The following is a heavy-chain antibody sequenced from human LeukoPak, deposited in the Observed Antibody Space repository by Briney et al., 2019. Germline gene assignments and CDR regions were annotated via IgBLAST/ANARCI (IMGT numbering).Heavy chain of an antibody. CDR2: ISYDGSNK. CDR1: GFTFSSYA. V-gene: IGHV3-30*04. Sequence: PGGSLRLSCAASGFTFSSYAMHWVRQAPGKGLEWVAVISYDGSNKYYADSVKGRFTISRDNAKNTLYLQMNSLRAEDTAVYYCARGITYYYDSSGEDYWGQGTLVTVSS. J-gene: IGHJ4*02. CDR3: ARGITYYYDSSGEDY. D-gene: IGHD3-22*01.